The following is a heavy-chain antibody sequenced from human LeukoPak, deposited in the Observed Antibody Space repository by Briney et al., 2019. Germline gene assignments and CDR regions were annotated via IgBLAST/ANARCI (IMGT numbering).Heavy chain of an antibody. CDR2: ISSTGSTI. V-gene: IGHV3-11*04. J-gene: IGHJ4*02. CDR3: ARDQGGWYFDY. CDR1: GFIFSDYY. Sequence: PGGSLRLSCAASGFIFSDYYMNWIRQAPGKGLGWVPYISSTGSTIYYADSVKGRLTISRDNAKNSLYLQMNSLRAEDTAVYYCARDQGGWYFDYWGQGTLVTVSS. D-gene: IGHD6-19*01.